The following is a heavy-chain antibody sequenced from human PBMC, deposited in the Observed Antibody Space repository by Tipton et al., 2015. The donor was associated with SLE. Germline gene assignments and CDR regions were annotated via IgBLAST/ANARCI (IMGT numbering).Heavy chain of an antibody. CDR1: GGSISSYY. CDR3: ARGGGGSFDY. V-gene: IGHV4-59*12. CDR2: MYYSGST. D-gene: IGHD6-25*01. J-gene: IGHJ4*02. Sequence: TLSLTCTVSGGSISSYYWSWIRQPPGKGLEWIGYMYYSGSTNYNPSLKSRVTISVDTSKNQFSLKLSSVTAADTAVYYCARGGGGSFDYWGQGTLVAVSS.